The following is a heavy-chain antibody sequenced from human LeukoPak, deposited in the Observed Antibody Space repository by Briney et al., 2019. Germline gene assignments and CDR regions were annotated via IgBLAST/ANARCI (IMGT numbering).Heavy chain of an antibody. CDR3: AGAPHYYDSIGSRHYYYGMDV. D-gene: IGHD3-22*01. CDR2: ISYDGSNK. J-gene: IGHJ6*02. Sequence: PGGSLRLSCAAPGFTFSSYAMHWVRQAPGKGLEWVAVISYDGSNKYYADSVKDRFTISRDNSKNTLYLQMNSLRAEDTAVYYCAGAPHYYDSIGSRHYYYGMDVWGQGTTVTVSS. CDR1: GFTFSSYA. V-gene: IGHV3-30-3*01.